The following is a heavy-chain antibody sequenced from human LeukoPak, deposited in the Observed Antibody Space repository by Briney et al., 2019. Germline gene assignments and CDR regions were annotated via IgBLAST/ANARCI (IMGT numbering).Heavy chain of an antibody. J-gene: IGHJ2*01. CDR3: ARGRPSYSIAVVIGYFDL. CDR2: INHSGST. D-gene: IGHD6-19*01. CDR1: GGSFSGCY. V-gene: IGHV4-34*01. Sequence: SETLSLTCAVYGGSFSGCYWSWIRQPPGKGLEWIGEINHSGSTNYNPSLKSRVTISVDTSKNQFSLKLSSVTAADTAVYYCARGRPSYSIAVVIGYFDLWGRGTLVTVSS.